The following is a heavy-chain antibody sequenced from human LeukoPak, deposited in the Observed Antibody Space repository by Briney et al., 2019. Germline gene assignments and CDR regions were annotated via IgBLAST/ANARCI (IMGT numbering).Heavy chain of an antibody. D-gene: IGHD3-3*01. J-gene: IGHJ6*02. CDR2: IKQDGSEK. CDR3: ARVAHYYDFWSGYYSYYGMDV. Sequence: GGSLRLSCAVSGFTFSSYWMSWVRQAPGKGLEWVGNIKQDGSEKYYVYSAKGRFTITTDNAKNSLYLQMNRLRAEATAVYDCARVAHYYDFWSGYYSYYGMDVWGQGTTVTVSS. V-gene: IGHV3-7*01. CDR1: GFTFSSYW.